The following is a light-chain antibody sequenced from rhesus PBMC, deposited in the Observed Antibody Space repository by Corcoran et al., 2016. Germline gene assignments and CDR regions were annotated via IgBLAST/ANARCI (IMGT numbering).Light chain of an antibody. Sequence: DIQMTQSPSSLSASVGDTVTITCQASQGISKHLAWYQQKPGKVPKLLIDDASTLQSGVPSRFSGSGSGTEFTLTLRSLQPEYFATYYCQQHNSYPYSFGQGTKVEIK. CDR3: QQHNSYPYS. J-gene: IGKJ2*01. V-gene: IGKV1-33*02. CDR2: DAS. CDR1: QGISKH.